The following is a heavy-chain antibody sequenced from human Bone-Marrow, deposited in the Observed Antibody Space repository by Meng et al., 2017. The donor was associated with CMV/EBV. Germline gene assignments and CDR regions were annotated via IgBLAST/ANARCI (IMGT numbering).Heavy chain of an antibody. J-gene: IGHJ4*02. V-gene: IGHV3-7*01. D-gene: IGHD4-23*01. CDR1: GFTFSSYW. CDR2: IKQDGSEK. CDR3: ARETRPTAFDY. Sequence: GESLKISCAASGFTFSSYWMSWVRQAPGKGLEWVANIKQDGSEKYYVDSVKGRFTISRDSAKNSLYLQMNSLRAEDTAVYYCARETRPTAFDYWGQGTLVTVSS.